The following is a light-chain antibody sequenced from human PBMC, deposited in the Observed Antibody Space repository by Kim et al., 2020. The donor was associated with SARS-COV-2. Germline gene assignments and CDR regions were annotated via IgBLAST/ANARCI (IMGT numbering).Light chain of an antibody. CDR3: QQFHDWPDT. CDR1: QRIRTA. J-gene: IGKJ5*01. Sequence: VAPGESATLSCRASQRIRTALAWYQQKPGQAPRLLIYDASTRATGIPARFSGSGSGAEFTLTISSLQSDDFALYHCQQFHDWPDTFCQRTRLEMK. CDR2: DAS. V-gene: IGKV3D-15*01.